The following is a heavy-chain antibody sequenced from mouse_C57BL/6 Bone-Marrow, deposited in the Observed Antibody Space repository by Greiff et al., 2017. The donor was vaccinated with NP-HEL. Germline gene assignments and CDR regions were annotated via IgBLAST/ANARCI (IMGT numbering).Heavy chain of an antibody. CDR2: ISYSGST. CDR1: GYSITSDY. Sequence: DVKLVESGPGLAKPSQTLSLTCSVTGYSITSDYWNWIRKFPGNKLEYMGYISYSGSTYYNPSLKSRISITRDTSKNQYYLQLNSVTTEDTATYYCARGVYYYGSRYYFDYWGQGTTLTVSS. D-gene: IGHD1-1*01. CDR3: ARGVYYYGSRYYFDY. J-gene: IGHJ2*01. V-gene: IGHV3-8*01.